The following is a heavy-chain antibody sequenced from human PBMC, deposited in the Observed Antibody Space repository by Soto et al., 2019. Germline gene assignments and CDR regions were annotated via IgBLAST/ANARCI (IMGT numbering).Heavy chain of an antibody. J-gene: IGHJ6*02. CDR3: ASNTVTPIYYYYYYGMDV. CDR1: GGTFSRHA. D-gene: IGHD4-17*01. CDR2: IIPMFGTA. V-gene: IGHV1-69*06. Sequence: QVQLVQSGAEVRKPGSSVKVSCMASGGTFSRHAISWVRQAPGQGLEWMGGIIPMFGTANHAQKFQGRVTITADKSTSTAYRELSSLRSEDTAVYYCASNTVTPIYYYYYYGMDVWGQGTTVTVSS.